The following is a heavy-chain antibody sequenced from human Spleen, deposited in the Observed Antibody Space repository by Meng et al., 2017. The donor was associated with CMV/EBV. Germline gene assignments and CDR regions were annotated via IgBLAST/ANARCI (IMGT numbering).Heavy chain of an antibody. Sequence: PPGTRALSSPITGASSSSGGFYWSWIRQHPGKGLEWIVYIYYSGSTYYNPSLRSRVAISIDTSKNQFSLKLTSVTAADTAVYFCARTNYGDYNWFDPWGQGTLVTVSS. J-gene: IGHJ5*02. CDR3: ARTNYGDYNWFDP. D-gene: IGHD4-17*01. V-gene: IGHV4-31*03. CDR2: IYYSGST. CDR1: GASSSSGGFY.